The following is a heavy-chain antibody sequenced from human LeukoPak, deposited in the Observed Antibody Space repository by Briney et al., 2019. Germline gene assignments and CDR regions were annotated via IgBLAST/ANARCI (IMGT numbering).Heavy chain of an antibody. CDR2: IYYSGST. V-gene: IGHV4-59*08. CDR1: GGSISSYY. Sequence: SETLSLTCTVSGGSISSYYWSWIRQPPGKGLEWIGYIYYSGSTNYNPSLKSRVTISVDTSKNQFSLKLSSVTAADTAVYYCAGHGYSSSWYAFDIWGQGTMVTVSS. D-gene: IGHD6-13*01. CDR3: AGHGYSSSWYAFDI. J-gene: IGHJ3*02.